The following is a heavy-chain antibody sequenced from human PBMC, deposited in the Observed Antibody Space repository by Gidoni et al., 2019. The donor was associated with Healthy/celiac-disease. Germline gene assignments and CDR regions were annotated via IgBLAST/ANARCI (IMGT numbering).Heavy chain of an antibody. Sequence: QVQLQESGPGLVKPSGTLSLTCAVSGGSISSSNWWRWVRQPPGKGLEGIGEIYHSGSTNDNPSLKSRVTISVDKSKNQFSLKLSSVTAADTAVYYCARDRHYGTAVAGAFDYWGQGTLVTVSS. CDR1: GGSISSSNW. D-gene: IGHD6-19*01. V-gene: IGHV4-4*02. J-gene: IGHJ4*02. CDR2: IYHSGST. CDR3: ARDRHYGTAVAGAFDY.